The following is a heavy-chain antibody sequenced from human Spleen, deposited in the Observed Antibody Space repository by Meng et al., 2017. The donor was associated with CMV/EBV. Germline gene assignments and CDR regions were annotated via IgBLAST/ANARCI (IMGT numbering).Heavy chain of an antibody. D-gene: IGHD3-3*01. CDR1: GFTFSSYS. Sequence: GESLKISCAASGFTFSSYSMNWVRQAPGKGLEWVSYISSSGSTIYYADSVKGRFTISRDNAKNSLYLQMNSLRAEDTAVYYCARGRETYYDFWSGYSPYVPLDYWGQGTLVTVSS. V-gene: IGHV3-48*04. J-gene: IGHJ4*02. CDR3: ARGRETYYDFWSGYSPYVPLDY. CDR2: ISSSGSTI.